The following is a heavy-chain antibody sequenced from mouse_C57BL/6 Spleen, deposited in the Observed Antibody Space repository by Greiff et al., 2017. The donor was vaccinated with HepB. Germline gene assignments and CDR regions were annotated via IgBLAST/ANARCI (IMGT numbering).Heavy chain of an antibody. J-gene: IGHJ4*01. CDR1: GYTFTSYW. V-gene: IGHV1-55*01. Sequence: QVQLQQPGAELVKPGASVKMSCKASGYTFTSYWITWVKQRPGQGLEWIGDIYPGSGSTNYNEKLKRKATLTVDTSSSTAYMQLSSLTAEDSAVYYCARRDYYGSSYEDYYAMDYWGQGTSVTVSS. D-gene: IGHD1-1*01. CDR2: IYPGSGST. CDR3: ARRDYYGSSYEDYYAMDY.